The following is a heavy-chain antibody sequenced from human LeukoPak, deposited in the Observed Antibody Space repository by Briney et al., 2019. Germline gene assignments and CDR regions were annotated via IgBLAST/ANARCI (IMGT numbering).Heavy chain of an antibody. CDR1: GYTFTGYY. CDR2: INPKSGGV. D-gene: IGHD6-6*01. V-gene: IGHV1-2*02. J-gene: IGHJ5*02. Sequence: ASVKVSCKASGYTFTGYYLHWVRQAPGQGPEWMGWINPKSGGVNYAQKFQGRVTMTRDTSISTSYMELSRLTSADTAVYYCARDLGWQNTSSAFWFDPWGQGTLVTVSS. CDR3: ARDLGWQNTSSAFWFDP.